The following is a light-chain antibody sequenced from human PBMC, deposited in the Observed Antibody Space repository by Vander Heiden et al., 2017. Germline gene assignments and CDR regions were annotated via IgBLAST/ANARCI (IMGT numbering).Light chain of an antibody. Sequence: QPVPTQPPSASGTPAPTVSTSCSGCSSNIGSNYIYCSQQLPGTAPKLLTHRNSQRPSGVPDRFSGAKAGTAASLAIGGLRSEDEADYYCAAWDDSLSGNVFGAGTKVTVL. V-gene: IGLV1-47*01. CDR3: AAWDDSLSGNV. J-gene: IGLJ1*01. CDR2: RNS. CDR1: SSNIGSNY.